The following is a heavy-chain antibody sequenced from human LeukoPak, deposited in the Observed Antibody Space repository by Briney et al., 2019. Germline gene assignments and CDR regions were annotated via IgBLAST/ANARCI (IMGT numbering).Heavy chain of an antibody. J-gene: IGHJ5*02. CDR2: ISAYNGNT. Sequence: GASVKVSCKASGYTFTSYGISWVRQAPGQGLEWMGWISAYNGNTNYAQKLQGRVTMTTDTSTSTAYMELSSLRAEDTAVYYCARVACSGGSCYSYNWFDPWGQGTLVTVSS. CDR1: GYTFTSYG. CDR3: ARVACSGGSCYSYNWFDP. D-gene: IGHD2-15*01. V-gene: IGHV1-18*01.